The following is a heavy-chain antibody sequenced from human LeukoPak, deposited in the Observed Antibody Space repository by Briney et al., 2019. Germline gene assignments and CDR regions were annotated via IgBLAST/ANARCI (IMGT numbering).Heavy chain of an antibody. J-gene: IGHJ5*02. D-gene: IGHD2-2*01. Sequence: ASVKVSCKASGYTFTSYGISWVRQAPGQGLEWMGWISAYNGNTNYAQKLQGRVTMTTDTSTSTAYMELRSLRSDDTAVYYCARDVCVVVPAAYGKWFDPWGQGTLVTVSS. V-gene: IGHV1-18*01. CDR3: ARDVCVVVPAAYGKWFDP. CDR2: ISAYNGNT. CDR1: GYTFTSYG.